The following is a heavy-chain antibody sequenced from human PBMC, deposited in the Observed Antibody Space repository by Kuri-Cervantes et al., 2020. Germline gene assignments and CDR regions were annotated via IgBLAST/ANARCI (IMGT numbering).Heavy chain of an antibody. CDR3: ASGRIVVVPAVPMDV. D-gene: IGHD2-2*01. Sequence: SVKISCKASGGTFSSYAISWVRQAPGQGLEWLGGIIPTFSTTHYAQKFRDRIALTADKSTSTAYMELRSLRSDDTAVYYCASGRIVVVPAVPMDVWGKGTTVTVSS. CDR2: IIPTFSTT. V-gene: IGHV1-69*06. J-gene: IGHJ6*03. CDR1: GGTFSSYA.